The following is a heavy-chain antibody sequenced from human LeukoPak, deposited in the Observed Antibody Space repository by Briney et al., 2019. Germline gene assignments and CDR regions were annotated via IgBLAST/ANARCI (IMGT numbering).Heavy chain of an antibody. CDR3: ARMFGGNYYGYYFDY. CDR1: GFTVNNYY. V-gene: IGHV3-53*01. CDR2: LYSGGMT. Sequence: GGSLRLSCAASGFTVNNYYMTWVRQAPGKGLECVSILYSGGMTYYADSVKGRFTISTDTFKNTVNLQMNSLRAEDTAIYYCARMFGGNYYGYYFDYWGQGSMLTVSS. D-gene: IGHD1-26*01. J-gene: IGHJ4*02.